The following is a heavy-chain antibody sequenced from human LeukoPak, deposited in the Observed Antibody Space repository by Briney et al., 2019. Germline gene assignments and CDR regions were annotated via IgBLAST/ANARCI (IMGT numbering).Heavy chain of an antibody. D-gene: IGHD5-18*01. Sequence: PGGSLRLSCAAPGFTFSSYEMNWVRQAPGKGLEWVSDISSSGTTIHYADSVKGRFTISRDNAKNSLYLQMSSLRAEDTAVYYCARGLDDGYSYGLDYWGQGTLVTVSS. CDR3: ARGLDDGYSYGLDY. CDR2: ISSSGTTI. CDR1: GFTFSSYE. V-gene: IGHV3-48*03. J-gene: IGHJ4*02.